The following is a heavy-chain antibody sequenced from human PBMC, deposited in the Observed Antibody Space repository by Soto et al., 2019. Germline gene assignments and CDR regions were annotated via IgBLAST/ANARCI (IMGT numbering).Heavy chain of an antibody. CDR3: ARQEGATVHFCYGMDV. V-gene: IGHV5-51*01. Sequence: GESLKISCKGSGYNFAGYWIAWVRQMPGKGLELMGIIYPSDSDTRYRPSFQGQVTISADKSISSAYLQWSSLRSSDTAMYYCARQEGATVHFCYGMDVWGQGTTVTVSS. CDR1: GYNFAGYW. D-gene: IGHD1-26*01. CDR2: IYPSDSDT. J-gene: IGHJ6*02.